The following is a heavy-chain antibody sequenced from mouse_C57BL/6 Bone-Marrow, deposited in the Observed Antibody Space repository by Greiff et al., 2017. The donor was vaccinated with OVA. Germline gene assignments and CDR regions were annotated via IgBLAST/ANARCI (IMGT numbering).Heavy chain of an antibody. V-gene: IGHV14-4*01. CDR2: IDPENGDT. CDR1: GFNIKDDY. J-gene: IGHJ2*01. D-gene: IGHD1-1*01. Sequence: EVKLVESGAELVRPGASVKLSCTASGFNIKDDYMHWVKQRPEQGLEWIGWIDPENGDTEYASKFQGKATITADTSSNTAYLQLSSLTSEDTAFYYCTTTVVAKDFDYWGQGTTLTVSS. CDR3: TTTVVAKDFDY.